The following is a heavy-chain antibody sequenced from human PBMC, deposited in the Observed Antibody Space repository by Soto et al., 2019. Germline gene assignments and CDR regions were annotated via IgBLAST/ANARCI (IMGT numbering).Heavy chain of an antibody. Sequence: QLQLMQSGGEAKNPGASVKVSCEASGYNFSTYAISWLRQAPGQGLEWMGLITPNNGYTNYAQKFQGRLILTTDIPSSTAYMELTSLRYDDTAIYYYATSYDSGFDPWGQGTLVSVS. J-gene: IGHJ5*02. CDR2: ITPNNGYT. CDR3: ATSYDSGFDP. CDR1: GYNFSTYA. V-gene: IGHV1-18*01. D-gene: IGHD3-3*01.